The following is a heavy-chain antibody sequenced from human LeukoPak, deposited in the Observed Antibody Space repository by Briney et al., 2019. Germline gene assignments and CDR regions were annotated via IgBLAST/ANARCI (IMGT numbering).Heavy chain of an antibody. CDR1: GGTFSSYA. J-gene: IGHJ4*02. V-gene: IGHV1-69*13. CDR3: ASPANYYDSSSYVY. CDR2: IIPIFGTA. Sequence: SVKVSCKASGGTFSSYAISWVRQAPGQGLEWMGGIIPIFGTANYAQKFQGRVTITADESTSTAYMELSSLRSEDTAVYYCASPANYYDSSSYVYWGQGTLVTVSS. D-gene: IGHD3-22*01.